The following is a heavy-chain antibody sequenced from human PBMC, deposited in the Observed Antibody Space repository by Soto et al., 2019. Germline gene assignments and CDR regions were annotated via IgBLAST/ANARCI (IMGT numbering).Heavy chain of an antibody. J-gene: IGHJ6*02. CDR1: GGTFSSYA. CDR3: ARRSVDGGGYYYHGMDV. V-gene: IGHV1-69*06. Sequence: QVQLVQSGAEVKKPGSSVKVSCKASGGTFSSYAISWVRQAPGQGLEWMGGIIPIFGTANYAQKFQGKVTITADKSTSTAYMELSSLRSEDTAVYYCARRSVDGGGYYYHGMDVWGQGTTVAVSS. CDR2: IIPIFGTA. D-gene: IGHD6-19*01.